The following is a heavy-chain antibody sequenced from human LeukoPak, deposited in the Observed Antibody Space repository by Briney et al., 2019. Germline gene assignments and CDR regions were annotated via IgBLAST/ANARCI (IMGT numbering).Heavy chain of an antibody. J-gene: IGHJ6*03. V-gene: IGHV1-2*06. CDR3: ARSSGYDYYMDV. Sequence: ASVKVSCKASGYTFTGYYMHWVRQAPGQGLEWMGRINPNSGGTNYAQKFQGGVTMTRDTSISTAYMELSRLRSDDTAVYYCARSSGYDYYMDVWGKGTTVTVSS. D-gene: IGHD3-22*01. CDR2: INPNSGGT. CDR1: GYTFTGYY.